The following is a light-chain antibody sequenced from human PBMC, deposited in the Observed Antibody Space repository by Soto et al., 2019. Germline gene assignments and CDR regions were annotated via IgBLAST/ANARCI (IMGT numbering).Light chain of an antibody. CDR3: QQDTTSPFT. CDR2: GAS. CDR1: QSVGRNY. J-gene: IGKJ3*01. Sequence: EIVLTQSPGTLSLSPGERATISCRDSQSVGRNYLAWSQQKTGQAPRVLIYGASSRPTGIPDRFSGSGSGADFAPTISRPVPEDFAMYYCQQDTTSPFTFGPGTKVDL. V-gene: IGKV3-20*01.